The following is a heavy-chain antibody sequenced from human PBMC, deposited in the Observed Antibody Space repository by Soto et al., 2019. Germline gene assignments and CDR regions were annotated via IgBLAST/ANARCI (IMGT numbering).Heavy chain of an antibody. CDR2: ISWNSGSI. CDR1: GFTFDDYA. CDR3: AQEKEMATIGLGGSFDY. Sequence: EVQLVESGGGLVQPGRSLRLSCAASGFTFDDYAMHWVRQAPGKGLEWVSGISWNSGSIGYADSVKGRFTISRDNAKNSLYLQMNSLRAEDTALYYCAQEKEMATIGLGGSFDYWGQGTLVTVSS. J-gene: IGHJ4*02. V-gene: IGHV3-9*01. D-gene: IGHD5-12*01.